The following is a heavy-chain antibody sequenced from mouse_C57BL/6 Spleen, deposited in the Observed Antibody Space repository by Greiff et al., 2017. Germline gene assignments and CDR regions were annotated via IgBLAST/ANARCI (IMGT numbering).Heavy chain of an antibody. CDR1: GFSLTSYG. D-gene: IGHD2-10*02. CDR3: AKNPYDYYAMDY. CDR2: IWSGGST. Sequence: VQLVESGPGLVQPSQSLSITCTVSGFSLTSYGVHWVRQPPGKGLEWLGVIWSGGSTDYNAAFISRLSISKDNAKSRVFFKMNSLQADDTAIYYCAKNPYDYYAMDYWGQGTSVTVSS. J-gene: IGHJ4*01. V-gene: IGHV2-4*01.